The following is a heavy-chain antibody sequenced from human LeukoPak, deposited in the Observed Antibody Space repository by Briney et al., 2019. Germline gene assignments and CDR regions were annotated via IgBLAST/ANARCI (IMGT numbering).Heavy chain of an antibody. J-gene: IGHJ3*02. CDR1: EFSVGSNY. CDR3: ARDHHRRHYDSQARDTFDI. V-gene: IGHV3-48*01. Sequence: GGSLRLSCAASEFSVGSNYMTWVRQAPGKGLEWVSYISSSSSTMYYADSVKGRFTISRDNAKNSLYLQMNSLRADDTAVYYCARDHHRRHYDSQARDTFDIWGQGTMVTVSS. CDR2: ISSSSSTM. D-gene: IGHD3-22*01.